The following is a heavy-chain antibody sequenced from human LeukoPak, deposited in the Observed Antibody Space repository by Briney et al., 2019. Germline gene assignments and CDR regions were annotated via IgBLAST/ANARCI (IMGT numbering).Heavy chain of an antibody. J-gene: IGHJ5*02. CDR3: ARGPPSGSYSWFDP. Sequence: SVKVSCKASGGTFSSYAISWVRQAPGQGLEWMGRIIPILGIANYAQKFQGRVTITADKSTGTAYMELSSLRSDDTAVYYCARGPPSGSYSWFDPWGQGTLVTVSS. D-gene: IGHD1-26*01. CDR2: IIPILGIA. CDR1: GGTFSSYA. V-gene: IGHV1-69*04.